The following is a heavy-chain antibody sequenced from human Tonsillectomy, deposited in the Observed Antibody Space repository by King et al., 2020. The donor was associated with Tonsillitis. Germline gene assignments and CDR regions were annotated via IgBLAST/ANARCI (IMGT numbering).Heavy chain of an antibody. CDR1: GGSFSGYY. J-gene: IGHJ4*02. CDR2: INHSGRT. CDR3: ATCWYRPDY. V-gene: IGHV4-34*01. D-gene: IGHD6-13*01. Sequence: VQLQQWGAGLLKPSETLSLTCAVSGGSFSGYYWSWIRQPPGKGLEWIGEINHSGRTNFNPSLKSRVTISVDTSKNQFSLKLCSVTAADTAMYYCATCWYRPDYWGQGTLVTVSS.